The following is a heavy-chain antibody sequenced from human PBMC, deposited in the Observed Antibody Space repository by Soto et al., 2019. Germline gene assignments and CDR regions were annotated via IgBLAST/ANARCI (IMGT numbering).Heavy chain of an antibody. CDR1: SGSFTGHF. CDR2: VSHSGNT. V-gene: IGHV4-34*01. D-gene: IGHD7-27*01. J-gene: IGHJ4*02. CDR3: ARAKFESTGWHQFDI. Sequence: SETLSLTCTVSSGSFTGHFWSWVRQPPGKGLEWIGEVSHSGNTKYYPSLRSRVTLSVDPSKNQLSLALTSVTAADTAVYYCARAKFESTGWHQFDIWGQGTLVTVSS.